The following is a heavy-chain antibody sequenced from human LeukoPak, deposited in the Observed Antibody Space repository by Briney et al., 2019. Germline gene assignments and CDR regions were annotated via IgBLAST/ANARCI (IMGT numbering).Heavy chain of an antibody. CDR1: GFTFDDYA. J-gene: IGHJ4*02. V-gene: IGHV3-43D*03. Sequence: GGSLRLSCAASGFTFDDYAMHWVSQAPGKGLEWVSLISWDGGSTYYADSVKGRFTISRDNSKNSLYLQMNSLRAEDTALYYCAKAGPHYGASYFDYWGQGTLVTVSS. CDR2: ISWDGGST. D-gene: IGHD4/OR15-4a*01. CDR3: AKAGPHYGASYFDY.